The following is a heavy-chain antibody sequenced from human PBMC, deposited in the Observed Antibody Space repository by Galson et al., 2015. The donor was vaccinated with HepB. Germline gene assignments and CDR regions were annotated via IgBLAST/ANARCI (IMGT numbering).Heavy chain of an antibody. D-gene: IGHD3-3*01. J-gene: IGHJ3*02. CDR1: GFTFSSYS. Sequence: SLRLSCAASGFTFSSYSMNWVRQAPGKGLEWVSSISSSSSYIYYADSVKGRFTISRDNAKNSLYLQMNSLRAEDTAVYYCARDPYDFWSGYYNDAFDIWGQGTMVTVSS. CDR2: ISSSSSYI. CDR3: ARDPYDFWSGYYNDAFDI. V-gene: IGHV3-21*01.